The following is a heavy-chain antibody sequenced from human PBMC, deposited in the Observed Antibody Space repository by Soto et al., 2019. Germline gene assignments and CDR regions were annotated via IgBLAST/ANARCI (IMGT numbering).Heavy chain of an antibody. CDR1: GGSISSYY. CDR3: ARADVYYGWGSYFFSGMDV. Sequence: SETLSLTCTVSGGSISSYYWSWIRQPPGKGLEWIGYIYYSGSTNYNPSLKSRVTISVDTSKNQFSLKLSSVTAADTTVYYCARADVYYGWGSYFFSGMDVWGQGTTVTVSS. V-gene: IGHV4-59*01. J-gene: IGHJ6*02. D-gene: IGHD3-10*01. CDR2: IYYSGST.